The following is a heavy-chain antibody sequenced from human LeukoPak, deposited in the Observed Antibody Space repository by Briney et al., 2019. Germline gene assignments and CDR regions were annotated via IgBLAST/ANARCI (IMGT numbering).Heavy chain of an antibody. D-gene: IGHD1-1*01. V-gene: IGHV4-4*07. CDR1: GGSMSSYY. CDR2: IYTSGST. CDR3: ARDLNDYSYYYMDV. Sequence: SETLSLTCTVSGGSMSSYYWSWIRQPAGKGLEWIGGIYTSGSTNYNPSLKSRVTMSEDTSKNQFSLQLSSVTAADTAVYYCARDLNDYSYYYMDVWGKGTTVTVSS. J-gene: IGHJ6*03.